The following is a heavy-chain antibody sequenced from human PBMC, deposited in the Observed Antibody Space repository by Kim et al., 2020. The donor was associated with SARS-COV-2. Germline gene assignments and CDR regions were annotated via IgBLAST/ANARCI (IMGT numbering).Heavy chain of an antibody. D-gene: IGHD6-6*01. J-gene: IGHJ6*02. CDR2: ISYDGSNK. CDR1: GFTFSSYG. Sequence: GGSLRLSCAGSGFTFSSYGMNWVRQAPGKGLEGVAIISYDGSNKYYADSVKGRFTISRDNSKNTLYLQMNSLRAEDTAVYYCAKDWGMGIAARPDYYYHYGLDVWGQGTTVTVSS. CDR3: AKDWGMGIAARPDYYYHYGLDV. V-gene: IGHV3-30*18.